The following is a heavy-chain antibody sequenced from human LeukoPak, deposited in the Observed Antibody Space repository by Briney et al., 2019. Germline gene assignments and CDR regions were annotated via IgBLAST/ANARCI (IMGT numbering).Heavy chain of an antibody. CDR3: AGSRYCSGGTCYATFDY. CDR2: IYYSGST. Sequence: KPSETLSLTCTVSGGSISSYYWSWIRQPPGKGLEWIGYIYYSGSTNYNPSLKSRVTISVDTSKNQFSLKLSSVTAADTAVYYCAGSRYCSGGTCYATFDYWGQGTLVTVSS. J-gene: IGHJ4*02. CDR1: GGSISSYY. D-gene: IGHD2-15*01. V-gene: IGHV4-59*01.